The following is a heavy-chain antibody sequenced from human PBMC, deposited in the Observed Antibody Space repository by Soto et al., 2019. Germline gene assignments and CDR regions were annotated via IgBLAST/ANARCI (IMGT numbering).Heavy chain of an antibody. CDR2: IYHSGST. CDR1: GYSISSGYY. D-gene: IGHD3-22*01. CDR3: ARDHYDSSGYYYRWFDP. J-gene: IGHJ5*02. V-gene: IGHV4-38-2*02. Sequence: SETLSLTCAVSGYSISSGYYWGWIRQPPGKGLEWIGSIYHSGSTYYNPSLKSRVTISVDTSKNQFSLKLSSVTAADTAVYYCARDHYDSSGYYYRWFDPWGQGTLVTVSS.